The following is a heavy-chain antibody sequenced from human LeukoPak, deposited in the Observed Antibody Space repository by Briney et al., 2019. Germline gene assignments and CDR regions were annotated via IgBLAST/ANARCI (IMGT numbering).Heavy chain of an antibody. J-gene: IGHJ4*02. CDR2: IYSGGST. V-gene: IGHV3-53*01. CDR1: GFSFKTYS. Sequence: GGSLRLSCTTSGFSFKTYSMSWVRQTPGKGLEWVSFIYSGGSTHYSDSVKGRFTISRDNSKNTLYLQMNSLRAEDTAVYYCARRAGDYSHPYDYWGQGTLVTVSS. CDR3: ARRAGDYSHPYDY. D-gene: IGHD3-22*01.